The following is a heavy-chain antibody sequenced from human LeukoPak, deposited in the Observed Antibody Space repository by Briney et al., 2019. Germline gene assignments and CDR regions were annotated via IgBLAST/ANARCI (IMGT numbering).Heavy chain of an antibody. CDR2: MNPNSADT. CDR1: GYNFTSYD. Sequence: ASVKVSCKASGYNFTSYDINWVRQATGQGLEWMGWMNPNSADTGFAKKFQGGVALTRNTSIGTAYMELSSLTSEDTAVYYCARVRGCTNGVCYSVVFDYWGQGTLVTVSS. CDR3: ARVRGCTNGVCYSVVFDY. J-gene: IGHJ4*02. D-gene: IGHD2-8*01. V-gene: IGHV1-8*01.